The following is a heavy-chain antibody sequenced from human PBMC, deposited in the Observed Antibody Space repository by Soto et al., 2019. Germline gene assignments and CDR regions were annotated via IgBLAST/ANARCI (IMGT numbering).Heavy chain of an antibody. CDR1: GGSFSGHF. CDR2: ITPGEAA. D-gene: IGHD1-1*01. CDR3: ASSVQAPTRHYYYLRDF. Sequence: QVQLQQWGAGLLKSSETLSLTCAVYGGSFSGHFWVWVRQPPGRGPEWIVEITPGEAANYAPSLKGRVTISADTSKNHFDQNLNPVTAADTAFYYCASSVQAPTRHYYYLRDFWGKGTTVYVSS. J-gene: IGHJ6*03. V-gene: IGHV4-34*01.